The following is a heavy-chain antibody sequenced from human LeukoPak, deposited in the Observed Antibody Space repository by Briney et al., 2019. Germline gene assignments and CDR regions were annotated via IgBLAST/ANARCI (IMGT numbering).Heavy chain of an antibody. J-gene: IGHJ4*02. CDR1: GFTFSSYS. Sequence: GGSLRLSCAASGFTFSSYSMNWVRQAPGKGLEWVANIKQDGSEKYYVDSVKGRFTISRDNAKNSLYLQMNSLRAEDTAMYYCASNVVGAFRGQGTLVTVSS. CDR3: ASNVVGAF. D-gene: IGHD1-26*01. V-gene: IGHV3-7*01. CDR2: IKQDGSEK.